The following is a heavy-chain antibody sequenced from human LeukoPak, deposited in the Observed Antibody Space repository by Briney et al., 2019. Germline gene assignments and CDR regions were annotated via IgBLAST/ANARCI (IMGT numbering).Heavy chain of an antibody. J-gene: IGHJ4*02. Sequence: PSETLSLTCTVSGGSISSYLWRWIRQPPGKGLEWNGYIHYSGSTNYNPSLKSRVTISVDTSKNQFSLKLSSVTAADTAMYYCARGTLPRPGYWGQGTLVTVSS. V-gene: IGHV4-59*08. CDR3: ARGTLPRPGY. CDR1: GGSISSYL. CDR2: IHYSGST.